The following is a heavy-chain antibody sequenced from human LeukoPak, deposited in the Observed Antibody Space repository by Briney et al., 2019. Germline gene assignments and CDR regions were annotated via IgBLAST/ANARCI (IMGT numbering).Heavy chain of an antibody. V-gene: IGHV3-53*01. J-gene: IGHJ3*01. CDR3: AKGGLLGYDSSSYYFPGYAFDL. CDR1: GGSFSGYY. CDR2: IYSGGNT. D-gene: IGHD3-22*01. Sequence: PSETLSLTCAVYGGSFSGYYWSWIRQAPGKGMECVSVIYSGGNTDYADSVKGRFTISRDTSKNTLYLQMNSLRVEDTAVYYCAKGGLLGYDSSSYYFPGYAFDLWGQGTRVTVSS.